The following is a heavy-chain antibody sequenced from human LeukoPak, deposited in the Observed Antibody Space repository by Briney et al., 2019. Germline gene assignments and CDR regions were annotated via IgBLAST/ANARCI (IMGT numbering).Heavy chain of an antibody. J-gene: IGHJ4*02. Sequence: GGSLRLSCAGSGFTFSSDSMNWVRQAPGKGLEWVSYISSSGNTKHYVDSVKGRFTISGDNAKNSVYLQMNSLRNEDTAVYYCARDLTSVPTRWGQGTLVTVSS. V-gene: IGHV3-48*02. CDR2: ISSSGNTK. CDR1: GFTFSSDS. D-gene: IGHD4-17*01. CDR3: ARDLTSVPTR.